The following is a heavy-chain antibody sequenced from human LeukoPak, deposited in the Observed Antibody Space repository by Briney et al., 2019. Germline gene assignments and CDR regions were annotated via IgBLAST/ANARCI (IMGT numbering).Heavy chain of an antibody. CDR2: IKQDGSEK. J-gene: IGHJ6*04. D-gene: IGHD4-17*01. CDR1: GFTFSSYW. CDR3: ARDTYGDFIYYYYYGMDV. V-gene: IGHV3-7*03. Sequence: GGSLRLSCAASGFTFSSYWMSWVRQAPGKGLEWVANIKQDGSEKYYVDPVKGQFTISRDNAKNSLYLQMNSLRAEDTAVYYCARDTYGDFIYYYYYGMDVWGKGTTVTVSS.